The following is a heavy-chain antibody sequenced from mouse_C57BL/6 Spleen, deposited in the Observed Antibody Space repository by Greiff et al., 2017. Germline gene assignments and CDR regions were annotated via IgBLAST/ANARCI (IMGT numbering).Heavy chain of an antibody. CDR2: FDPSDSYT. J-gene: IGHJ4*01. Sequence: VQLQQPGAELVRPGTSVNLSCKASGYTFTSYGMPWLKRRPGQGLERIGVFDPSDSYTNYNQKFKGKATLTVDTSSSTAYMQLSSLTSEDSAVYYCARSRDSSGPYYAMDYWGQGTSVTVSS. V-gene: IGHV1-59*01. CDR3: ARSRDSSGPYYAMDY. D-gene: IGHD3-2*02. CDR1: GYTFTSYG.